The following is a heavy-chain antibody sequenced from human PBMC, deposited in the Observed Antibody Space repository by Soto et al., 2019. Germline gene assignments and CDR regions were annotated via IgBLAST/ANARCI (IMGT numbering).Heavy chain of an antibody. CDR3: AIDWESSGCPN. V-gene: IGHV4-31*03. Sequence: SETLSLTCTVSGHSLSSGGYYWSWIRQHPGKGLEWVGYIYFTGSTLYNPSLKSRLAMSLDTSKNQFSLRLTSVTAADTAVYFCAIDWESSGCPNWGQGTLVTTSS. D-gene: IGHD6-19*01. CDR1: GHSLSSGGYY. CDR2: IYFTGST. J-gene: IGHJ4*02.